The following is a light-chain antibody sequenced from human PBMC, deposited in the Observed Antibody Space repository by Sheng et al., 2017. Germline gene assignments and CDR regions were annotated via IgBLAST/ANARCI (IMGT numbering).Light chain of an antibody. J-gene: IGKJ4*01. Sequence: EIVLTQSPATLSLPPGERATLSCRASQSVGSYLAWYQHRPGQAPRLLIYDASNRATGIPARFSGSGSGTDFTLTISSLESEDFAVYYCQQRSSWPLTFGGGTKVEIK. CDR2: DAS. V-gene: IGKV3-11*01. CDR1: QSVGSY. CDR3: QQRSSWPLT.